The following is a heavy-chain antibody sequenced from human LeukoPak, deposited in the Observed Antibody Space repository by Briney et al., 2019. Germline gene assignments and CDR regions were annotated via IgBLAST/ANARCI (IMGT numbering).Heavy chain of an antibody. V-gene: IGHV4-61*01. CDR2: IYYSGST. D-gene: IGHD6-19*01. CDR1: GGSISTSSYY. Sequence: SETLSLTCTVSGGSISTSSYYWSWIRQPPGKGLEWIGYIYYSGSTNYNPSLKSRITISVDTSKNQFSLKLSSVTAADTAVYYCARYYRRGYSSGLHYFDYWGQGTLVTVSS. CDR3: ARYYRRGYSSGLHYFDY. J-gene: IGHJ4*02.